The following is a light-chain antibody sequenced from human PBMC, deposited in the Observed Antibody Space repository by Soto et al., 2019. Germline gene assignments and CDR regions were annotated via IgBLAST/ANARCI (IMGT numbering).Light chain of an antibody. CDR3: QQTYRTPLT. V-gene: IGKV1-39*01. CDR2: AAS. J-gene: IGKJ4*01. CDR1: QYIGRY. Sequence: DLPMTQSPSSLSASVGDRVTITCRAGQYIGRYLNWYQQKPGKAPKLLIYAASSLHSGVPSRFSGSGSGTDFTLTISSLQPEDFATYSCQQTYRTPLTFGGGTKVEIK.